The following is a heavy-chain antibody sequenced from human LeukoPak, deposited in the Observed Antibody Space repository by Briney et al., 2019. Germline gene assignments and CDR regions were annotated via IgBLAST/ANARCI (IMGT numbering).Heavy chain of an antibody. CDR2: INPNSGGT. V-gene: IGHV1-2*02. CDR3: APSGRGGPYYFDY. CDR1: GYTFTGYY. J-gene: IGHJ4*02. D-gene: IGHD3-10*01. Sequence: ASVKVSCKASGYTFTGYYMHWVRQAPGQGLEWMGWINPNSGGTNYAQKFRGRVTMTRDTSISAAYMELSRLRSDDTAVYYCAPSGRGGPYYFDYWGQGTLVTVSS.